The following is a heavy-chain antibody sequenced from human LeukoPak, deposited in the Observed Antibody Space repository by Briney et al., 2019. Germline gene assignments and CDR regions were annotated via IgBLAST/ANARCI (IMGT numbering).Heavy chain of an antibody. Sequence: SETLSLTCTVSGGSISTYYWSWIRQPAGKGLEWIGRVYPSGRTSYNPSLENRVTMSVDTSKKQFSLKLRSVTTADTAVYYCASGGRISAANWFDPWGQGTLVTVSS. CDR1: GGSISTYY. D-gene: IGHD6-13*01. CDR2: VYPSGRT. J-gene: IGHJ5*02. V-gene: IGHV4-4*07. CDR3: ASGGRISAANWFDP.